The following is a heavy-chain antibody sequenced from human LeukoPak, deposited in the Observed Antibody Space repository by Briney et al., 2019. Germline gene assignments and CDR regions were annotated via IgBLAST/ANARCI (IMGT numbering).Heavy chain of an antibody. CDR2: IYYSGST. CDR3: ARASGYSSSSGCVP. Sequence: SETLSLTCTVSGGSISSYYWSWIRQPPGKGLEWIGYIYYSGSTNYNPSLKSRVTISVDTSKNQFSLKLSSVTAADTAVYYCARASGYSSSSGCVPWGQGTLVTVPS. CDR1: GGSISSYY. J-gene: IGHJ5*02. V-gene: IGHV4-59*01. D-gene: IGHD6-6*01.